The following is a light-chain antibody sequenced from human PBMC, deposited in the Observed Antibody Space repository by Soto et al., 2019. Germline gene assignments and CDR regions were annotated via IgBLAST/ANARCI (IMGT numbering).Light chain of an antibody. J-gene: IGKJ1*01. CDR3: QQYNSYPT. CDR2: DAS. Sequence: DIQMTQSPSTLSASAGDRVTITCRASQSISSWLAWYQQKPGKAPKLLIYDASSLESVVPSRFSGSGSGTEFTLTISSLQPDDFATYYCQQYNSYPTFGQGTKV. V-gene: IGKV1-5*01. CDR1: QSISSW.